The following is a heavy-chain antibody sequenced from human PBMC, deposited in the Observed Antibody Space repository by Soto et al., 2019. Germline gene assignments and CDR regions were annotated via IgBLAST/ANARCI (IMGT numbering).Heavy chain of an antibody. CDR3: AGGGPYGMDV. V-gene: IGHV4-4*02. CDR2: IPHSGST. J-gene: IGHJ6*02. D-gene: IGHD3-16*01. Sequence: SETLSLTCAVSGDSINSSHWWNWVRQPPGKGLEWIGQIPHSGSTNYNPSLTSRVTISVDKSKNHFSLKLTSVTAADTAVYYCAGGGPYGMDVWGQGTTVTVSS. CDR1: GDSINSSHW.